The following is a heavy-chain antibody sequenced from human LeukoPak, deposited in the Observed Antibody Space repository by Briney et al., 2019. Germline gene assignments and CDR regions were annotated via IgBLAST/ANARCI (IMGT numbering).Heavy chain of an antibody. D-gene: IGHD2-15*01. Sequence: SETLSPTCTVSGGSISSYYWSWIRQPPGKGLEWIGYIYYSGSTNYNPSLKSRVTISVDTSKNQFSLKLSSVTAADTAVYYCAREYCSGGSCYYFDYWGQGTLVTVSS. CDR3: AREYCSGGSCYYFDY. J-gene: IGHJ4*02. V-gene: IGHV4-59*01. CDR1: GGSISSYY. CDR2: IYYSGST.